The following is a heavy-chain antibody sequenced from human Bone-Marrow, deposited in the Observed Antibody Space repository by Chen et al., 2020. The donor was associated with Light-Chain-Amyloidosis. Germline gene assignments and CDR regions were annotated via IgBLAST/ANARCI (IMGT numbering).Heavy chain of an antibody. CDR3: ARGSVVYGFDY. Sequence: QVQLQESGPGLVKPSETLFLTCTVSGGFINNYYWSWIRQPAGKGLQLIGRVHTSGSSNYNPSLRSRVTMSVDTSKMNFFLNLTSVTAADTAVYYCARGSVVYGFDYWGQGILVTVSS. CDR1: GGFINNYY. V-gene: IGHV4-4*07. J-gene: IGHJ4*02. D-gene: IGHD2-8*01. CDR2: VHTSGSS.